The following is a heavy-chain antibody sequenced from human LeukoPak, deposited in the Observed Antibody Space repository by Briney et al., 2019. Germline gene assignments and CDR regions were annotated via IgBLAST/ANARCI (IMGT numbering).Heavy chain of an antibody. CDR1: GGSVSSYY. CDR2: IYYSGST. CDR3: ARDGRGGTKIDY. J-gene: IGHJ4*02. D-gene: IGHD5-24*01. V-gene: IGHV4-59*06. Sequence: PSETLSLTCTVSGGSVSSYYWSWIRQHPGKGLEWIGYIYYSGSTYYNPSLKSRVTISVDTSKNQFSLKLSSVTAADTAVYYCARDGRGGTKIDYWGQGTLVTVSS.